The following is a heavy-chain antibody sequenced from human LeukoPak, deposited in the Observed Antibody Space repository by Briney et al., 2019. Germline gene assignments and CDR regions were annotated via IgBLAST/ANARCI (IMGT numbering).Heavy chain of an antibody. CDR1: GFTVSSNY. J-gene: IGHJ4*02. Sequence: GGSLRLSCAASGFTVSSNYMSWVRQAPGKGLEWVSVIYSGGSTYYADSVKGRFTISRDNSKNTLYLQMNSLRAEDTAVYYCAKDLAAGIAVPGTGVFDYWGQGTLVTVSS. V-gene: IGHV3-66*01. CDR2: IYSGGST. CDR3: AKDLAAGIAVPGTGVFDY. D-gene: IGHD6-19*01.